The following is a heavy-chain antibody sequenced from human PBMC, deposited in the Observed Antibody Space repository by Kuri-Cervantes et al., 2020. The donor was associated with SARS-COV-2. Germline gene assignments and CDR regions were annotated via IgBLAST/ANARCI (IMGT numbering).Heavy chain of an antibody. D-gene: IGHD2-2*02. V-gene: IGHV4-39*07. Sequence: SETLSLTCSVSGGSVRNSSYYWGWIRQPPGKGLEWIGNIYYTGNTYPNPSLESRVTISVDTSKNQFSLRLTSVTAADTALYFCARIFVPAAILTDGWYFDLWGRGTLVTVSS. CDR3: ARIFVPAAILTDGWYFDL. J-gene: IGHJ2*01. CDR1: GGSVRNSSYY. CDR2: IYYTGNT.